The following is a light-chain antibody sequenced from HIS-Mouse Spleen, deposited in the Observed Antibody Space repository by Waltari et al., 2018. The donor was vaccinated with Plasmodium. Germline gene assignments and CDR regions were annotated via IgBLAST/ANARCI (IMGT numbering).Light chain of an antibody. V-gene: IGKV3-11*01. Sequence: EIVLTQSPATLSLSPGERATLSCRASQSVSSYLAWYQQKPGQAPRLLIYDASNSATGIPARFSGSGSGTGFPLTISSLEPEDFALYYCQQRSNWPPTFGQGTRLEIK. CDR3: QQRSNWPPT. CDR1: QSVSSY. J-gene: IGKJ5*01. CDR2: DAS.